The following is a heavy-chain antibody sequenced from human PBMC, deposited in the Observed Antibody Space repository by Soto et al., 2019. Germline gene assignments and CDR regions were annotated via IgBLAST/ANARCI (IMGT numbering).Heavy chain of an antibody. J-gene: IGHJ3*02. CDR2: IKQDGSEK. CDR1: GFTFSSYW. D-gene: IGHD3-9*01. V-gene: IGHV3-7*04. Sequence: GGSLRLSCAASGFTFSSYWMSWVRQAPGKGLEWVANIKQDGSEKYYVDSVKGRFTISRDNAKNSLYLQMNSLRAEDTAVYYCARGSLRYFDWDAFDIWGQGTMVTVSS. CDR3: ARGSLRYFDWDAFDI.